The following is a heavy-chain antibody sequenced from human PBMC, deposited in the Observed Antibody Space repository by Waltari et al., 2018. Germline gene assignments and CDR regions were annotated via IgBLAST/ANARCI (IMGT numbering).Heavy chain of an antibody. CDR2: IKARGLK. Sequence: QVQLQESGPGLVKFSETLSLNCDVSGGSLSTNCWSWIRQPAGKGLEWLGRIKARGLKKYDPSLGSRVTRSIGRSKNQVSRRLAAVTAADTAVYYCARVSGYNWFDTWGQGILVTVSS. D-gene: IGHD3-3*01. J-gene: IGHJ5*02. CDR1: GGSLSTNC. CDR3: ARVSGYNWFDT. V-gene: IGHV4-4*07.